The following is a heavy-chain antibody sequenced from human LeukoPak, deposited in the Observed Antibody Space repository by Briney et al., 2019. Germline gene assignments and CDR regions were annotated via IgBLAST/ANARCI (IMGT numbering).Heavy chain of an antibody. Sequence: SETLSLTCTVSGGSISSGDYYWSWIRQPPGKGLEWIGYIDYSGSTYYNPSLKSRVTISVDTSKNQFSLKLSSVTAADTAVYYCARVVVMRGRWLDYWGQGTLVTVSS. V-gene: IGHV4-30-4*01. J-gene: IGHJ4*02. CDR2: IDYSGST. CDR1: GGSISSGDYY. D-gene: IGHD3-22*01. CDR3: ARVVVMRGRWLDY.